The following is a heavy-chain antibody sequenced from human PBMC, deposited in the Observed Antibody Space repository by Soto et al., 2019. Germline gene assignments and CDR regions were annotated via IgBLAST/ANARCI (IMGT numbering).Heavy chain of an antibody. D-gene: IGHD2-8*02. CDR3: TRRIDTEFDP. CDR2: SHYSGAT. V-gene: IGHV4-39*02. CDR1: GGSIGSSDYY. J-gene: IGHJ5*02. Sequence: QMQLQESGPGLVKPSETLSLTCTVSGGSIGSSDYYWSWIRQPPGRGLEWIGSSHYSGATYYNPGLNSRVTISIDTSRNNFSLKLISVTAADTAVYYCTRRIDTEFDPWGQGTLVTVSS.